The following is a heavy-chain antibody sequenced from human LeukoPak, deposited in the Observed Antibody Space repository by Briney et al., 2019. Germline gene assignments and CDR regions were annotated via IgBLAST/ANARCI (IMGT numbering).Heavy chain of an antibody. CDR1: GYTFTGYY. CDR2: INPNSGGT. V-gene: IGHV1-2*02. D-gene: IGHD3-16*01. Sequence: ASVKVSCKASGYTFTGYYMHWVRQAPGQGLEWMGWINPNSGGTNYAQKFQGRVTMTRDTSISTAYMELSRLRSDDTAVYYCARDVGGGFLYYYMDVWGKGTTVTVSS. CDR3: ARDVGGGFLYYYMDV. J-gene: IGHJ6*03.